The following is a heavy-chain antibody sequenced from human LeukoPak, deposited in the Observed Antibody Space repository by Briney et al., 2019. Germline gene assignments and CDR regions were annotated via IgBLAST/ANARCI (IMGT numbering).Heavy chain of an antibody. V-gene: IGHV3-30*02. J-gene: IGHJ4*02. Sequence: PGGSLGLSCAVSGFTFRDYGMYWVRQAPGKGLEWVAFIRHDGNNKNYADSVKGRFTISRDNSKNMLYLDMNSLRIEDTALYYCANGVTTPDFWGQGTLVTVSS. D-gene: IGHD4-17*01. CDR1: GFTFRDYG. CDR2: IRHDGNNK. CDR3: ANGVTTPDF.